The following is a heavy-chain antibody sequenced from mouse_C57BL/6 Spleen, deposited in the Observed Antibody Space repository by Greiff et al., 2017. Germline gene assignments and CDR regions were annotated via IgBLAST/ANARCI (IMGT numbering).Heavy chain of an antibody. Sequence: QVQLQQSGAELVKPGASVTMSCNASGYTFTTYPIEWMKQNHGKSLEWIGNFHPYNDDTKYNEKFKGKATLTVEKSSSTVYLGLSRVTSDDSAVYYCARGDYDDAWFAYWGQGTLVTVSA. D-gene: IGHD2-4*01. J-gene: IGHJ3*01. CDR2: FHPYNDDT. CDR1: GYTFTTYP. V-gene: IGHV1-47*01. CDR3: ARGDYDDAWFAY.